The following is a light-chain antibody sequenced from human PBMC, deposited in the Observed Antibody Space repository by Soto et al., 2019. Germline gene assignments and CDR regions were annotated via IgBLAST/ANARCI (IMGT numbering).Light chain of an antibody. CDR2: WAS. Sequence: EIVMTQSPDSLAVSLGERATITCNSSQSVLYNSNNKNYFAWYQHKPGRPPKLLIHWASNRESGVPDRFSGGGVGTAFTLTISSLQAEDVAVYYCHQFFSRPFTFGGGSKVEIK. J-gene: IGKJ4*01. V-gene: IGKV4-1*01. CDR1: QSVLYNSNNKNY. CDR3: HQFFSRPFT.